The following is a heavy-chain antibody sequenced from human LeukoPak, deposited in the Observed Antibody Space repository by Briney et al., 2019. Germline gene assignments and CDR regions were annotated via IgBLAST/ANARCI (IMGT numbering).Heavy chain of an antibody. CDR3: ARPSRSTGPAY. V-gene: IGHV3-48*02. Sequence: GGSLRLSCAASGFIFSNYSMNWVRQAPGKGLEWVSWISSTSNTIYYADSMKGRFTISRDNAKNSLDLQMNSLRDEDTAVYYCARPSRSTGPAYWGQGTLVTVSS. J-gene: IGHJ4*02. CDR1: GFIFSNYS. D-gene: IGHD2-2*01. CDR2: ISSTSNTI.